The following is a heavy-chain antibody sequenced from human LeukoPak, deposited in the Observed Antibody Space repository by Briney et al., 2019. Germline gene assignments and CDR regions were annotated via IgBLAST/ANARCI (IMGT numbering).Heavy chain of an antibody. J-gene: IGHJ4*02. CDR3: AKDLRGSYYYALDY. CDR2: MYAGGGT. Sequence: GGSLRLSCAASGFNVSDNYMSWARQAPGKGLDWVSVMYAGGGTKYADSVKGRFIISRDNSKNTLYLQVNSLRAEDTAVYYCAKDLRGSYYYALDYWGQGTLVTVSS. V-gene: IGHV3-53*01. D-gene: IGHD1-26*01. CDR1: GFNVSDNY.